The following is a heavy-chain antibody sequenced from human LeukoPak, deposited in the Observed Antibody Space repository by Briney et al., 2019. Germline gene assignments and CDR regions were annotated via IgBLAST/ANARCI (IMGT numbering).Heavy chain of an antibody. D-gene: IGHD6-13*01. CDR1: GDSVSSNSAA. V-gene: IGHV6-1*01. J-gene: IGHJ3*02. CDR2: TYYRSKWYN. Sequence: SQTLSLTCAISGDSVSSNSAAWNWIRQSPSRGLEWLGRTYYRSKWYNDYAVSVKSRITINPDTSKNQFSLQLNSVTPEDTAVYYCAREEYSSSPSLTDAFDIWGQGTMVTVSS. CDR3: AREEYSSSPSLTDAFDI.